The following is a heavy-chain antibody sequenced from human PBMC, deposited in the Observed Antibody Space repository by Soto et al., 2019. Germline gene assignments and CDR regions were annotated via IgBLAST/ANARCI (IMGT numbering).Heavy chain of an antibody. D-gene: IGHD6-6*01. CDR3: AKWFAGGWEQLVHY. Sequence: GGSLRLSCAASGFTFSSYAMSWVRQAPGKGLEWVSAISGSGGSTYYADSLKGRFTISRDNSKNTLYLQMNSLRAEDTAVYCCAKWFAGGWEQLVHYWGQGTLVTVSS. CDR2: ISGSGGST. V-gene: IGHV3-23*01. CDR1: GFTFSSYA. J-gene: IGHJ4*02.